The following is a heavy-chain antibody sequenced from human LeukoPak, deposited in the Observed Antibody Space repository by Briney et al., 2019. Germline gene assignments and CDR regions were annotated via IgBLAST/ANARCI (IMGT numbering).Heavy chain of an antibody. D-gene: IGHD6-19*01. J-gene: IGHJ4*02. CDR3: ARGRGYSYGDSTGYSSGWYDY. CDR2: ISAYNGNT. CDR1: GYTFTSYG. Sequence: GASVKVSCKASGYTFTSYGISWVRQAPGQGLEWMGWISAYNGNTNYAQKLQGRVTMTTDTSTSTAYMELRSLRSDDTAVYYCARGRGYSYGDSTGYSSGWYDYWGQGTLVTVSS. V-gene: IGHV1-18*01.